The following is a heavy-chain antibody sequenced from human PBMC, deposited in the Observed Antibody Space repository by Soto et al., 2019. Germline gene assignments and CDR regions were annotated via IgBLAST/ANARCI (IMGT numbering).Heavy chain of an antibody. Sequence: PSETLSLTCAVSGYSISSGHYWAWIRQPPGKGLEWIGSFYYTGSSYYNPSLKSRVSISVDTSKNQISLKLRFVTAADTAVYFCPRVGPSDYSNFEYWGQGRLVTVYS. CDR3: PRVGPSDYSNFEY. V-gene: IGHV4-38-2*01. CDR1: GYSISSGHY. J-gene: IGHJ4*02. D-gene: IGHD4-4*01. CDR2: FYYTGSS.